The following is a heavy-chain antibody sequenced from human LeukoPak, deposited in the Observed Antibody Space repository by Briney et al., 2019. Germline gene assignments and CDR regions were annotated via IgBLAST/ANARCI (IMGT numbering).Heavy chain of an antibody. CDR1: GGSISSGSYY. Sequence: SQTLSLTCTVSGGSISSGSYYWSWIRQPAGKGLEWIGRIYTSGSTNYNPSLKSRVTMSVDTSKNQFSLKLSSVTAADTAVYYCARDGVVVPAATDAFDIWGQGTMVTVSS. V-gene: IGHV4-61*02. CDR3: ARDGVVVPAATDAFDI. D-gene: IGHD2-2*01. J-gene: IGHJ3*02. CDR2: IYTSGST.